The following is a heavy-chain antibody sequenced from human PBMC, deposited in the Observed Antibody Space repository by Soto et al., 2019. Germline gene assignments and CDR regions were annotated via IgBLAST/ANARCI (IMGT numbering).Heavy chain of an antibody. CDR2: IYSGGST. CDR1: GFTVSSNY. J-gene: IGHJ4*02. D-gene: IGHD2-2*01. V-gene: IGHV3-66*01. CDR3: AREGYCSSTSCYDH. Sequence: GGSLRLSCAASGFTVSSNYMSWVRQAPGKGLEWVSVIYSGGSTYYADSVKGRFTISRDNSKNTLYLQMNSLRAEDTAVYYCAREGYCSSTSCYDHWGQGTLVTVSS.